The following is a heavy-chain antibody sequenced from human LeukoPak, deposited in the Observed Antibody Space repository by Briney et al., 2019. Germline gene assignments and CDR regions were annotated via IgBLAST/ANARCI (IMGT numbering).Heavy chain of an antibody. CDR2: IYYSGST. J-gene: IGHJ4*02. CDR1: GGSISSYY. CDR3: ARQGSGGSGSYYNGPVDY. D-gene: IGHD3-10*01. V-gene: IGHV4-59*08. Sequence: PSETLPLTCTASGGSISSYYWSWIRQPPGKGLEWIGYIYYSGSTNYNPSLKSRVTISVDTSKNQFSLKLSSVTAADTAVYYCARQGSGGSGSYYNGPVDYWGQGTLVTVSS.